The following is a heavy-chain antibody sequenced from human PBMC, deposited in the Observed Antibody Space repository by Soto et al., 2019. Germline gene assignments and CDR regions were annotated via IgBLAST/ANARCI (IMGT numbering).Heavy chain of an antibody. V-gene: IGHV1-3*01. CDR1: GYTFTSSA. Sequence: ASVKVSCKASGYTFTSSAIHWVRQAPGQGLEWMGWINAGNGNIKHSQKFQHRVTITRDTSASTAYMELSSLRFEDTAVYYCAGDGAVAGDSNFDYWGQGTLVTVSS. D-gene: IGHD6-19*01. CDR2: INAGNGNI. CDR3: AGDGAVAGDSNFDY. J-gene: IGHJ4*02.